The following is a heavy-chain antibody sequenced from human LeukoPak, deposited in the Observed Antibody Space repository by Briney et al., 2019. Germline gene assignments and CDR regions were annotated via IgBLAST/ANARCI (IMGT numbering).Heavy chain of an antibody. J-gene: IGHJ5*02. V-gene: IGHV1-69*04. CDR3: ARSPEEPLGWIDP. Sequence: GASVKVSCKASGYTFTSYGISWVRQAPGQGLEWMGRIVPILGKPNYAPKFQGRLTITADKSTSTTYMELSSLRSEDLAVYYCARSPEEPLGWIDPWGQGTLVTVSS. CDR2: IVPILGKP. CDR1: GYTFTSYG. D-gene: IGHD1-26*01.